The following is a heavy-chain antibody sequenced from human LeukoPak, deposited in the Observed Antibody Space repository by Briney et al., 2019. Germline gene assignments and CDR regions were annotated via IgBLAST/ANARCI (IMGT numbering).Heavy chain of an antibody. D-gene: IGHD6-19*01. Sequence: GGSLRLSCAASGFTVSNNYMTWVRQPPGKGLEWVSIIYSGGGTNYADSVKGRFTISRDNSKNTLYLQMNSLRAEDTAVYYCARDSSGPAFWGQGTLVTVSS. CDR2: IYSGGGT. V-gene: IGHV3-53*01. CDR1: GFTVSNNY. CDR3: ARDSSGPAF. J-gene: IGHJ4*02.